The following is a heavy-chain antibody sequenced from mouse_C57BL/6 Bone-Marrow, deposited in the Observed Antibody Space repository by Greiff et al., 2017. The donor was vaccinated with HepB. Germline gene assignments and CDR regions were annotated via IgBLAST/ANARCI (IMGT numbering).Heavy chain of an antibody. CDR1: GYSFTSYY. D-gene: IGHD2-4*01. J-gene: IGHJ2*01. V-gene: IGHV1-66*01. CDR3: ARGRIYYDYDGY. CDR2: IYPGSGNT. Sequence: VQLQQSGPELVKPGASVKISCKASGYSFTSYYIHWVKQSPGQGLEWIGWIYPGSGNTKYNEKFKGKATLTADTSSSTAYMQLSSLTSEDSAVYYCARGRIYYDYDGYWGQGTTLTVSS.